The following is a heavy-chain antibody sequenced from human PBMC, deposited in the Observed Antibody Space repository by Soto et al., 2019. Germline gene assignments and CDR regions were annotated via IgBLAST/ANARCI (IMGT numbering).Heavy chain of an antibody. Sequence: QVQLQESGPGLVKPSQTLSLTCTVSGGSISSGDYYWSWIRQPPGKGLEWIGYIYYSGSTYYNPSLKSRVTISVDTSKNQSSLKLSSVTAADTAVYYCLGGSGHDLTYYYGMDVWGQGTTVTVSS. CDR2: IYYSGST. CDR1: GGSISSGDYY. V-gene: IGHV4-30-4*01. CDR3: LGGSGHDLTYYYGMDV. D-gene: IGHD5-12*01. J-gene: IGHJ6*02.